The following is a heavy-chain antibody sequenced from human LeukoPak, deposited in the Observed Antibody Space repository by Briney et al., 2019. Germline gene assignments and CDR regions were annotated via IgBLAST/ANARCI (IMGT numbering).Heavy chain of an antibody. J-gene: IGHJ4*02. Sequence: PGGSLRLSCAASGFTFSSYAVSWVRQAPGKGLEWVSVISGSGGSTYYTDSVKGRFTISRDNSKNTLYLQMNSLRAEDTAVYYCAKVVVVVAARLFDYWGQGTLVTVSS. CDR1: GFTFSSYA. V-gene: IGHV3-23*01. CDR2: ISGSGGST. D-gene: IGHD2-15*01. CDR3: AKVVVVVAARLFDY.